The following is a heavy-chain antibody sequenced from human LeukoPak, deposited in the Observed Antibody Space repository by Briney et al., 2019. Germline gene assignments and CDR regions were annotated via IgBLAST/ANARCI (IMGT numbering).Heavy chain of an antibody. Sequence: SETLSLTCTVSGGSISNYYWSWIRQPPGKGLEWIGYIYYSGSTNYNPSLKSRVSISVDTSKNQFSLKLSSVTAADTAVYYCARTGSTVTMLYPFDHWGQGTLVTVSS. J-gene: IGHJ4*02. V-gene: IGHV4-59*01. CDR1: GGSISNYY. CDR3: ARTGSTVTMLYPFDH. D-gene: IGHD4-17*01. CDR2: IYYSGST.